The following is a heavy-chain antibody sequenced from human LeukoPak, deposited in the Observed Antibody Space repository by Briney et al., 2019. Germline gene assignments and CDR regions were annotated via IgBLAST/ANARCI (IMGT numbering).Heavy chain of an antibody. CDR3: ARFIFRYYDFWSGYHNWFDP. CDR1: GGTFSSYA. Sequence: VASVKVSCKASGGTFSSYAISWVRQASGQGLEWMGGIIPIFGTANYAQKFQGRVTITADESTSTAYMELSSLRSEDTAVYYCARFIFRYYDFWSGYHNWFDPWGQGTLVTVSS. CDR2: IIPIFGTA. J-gene: IGHJ5*02. V-gene: IGHV1-69*13. D-gene: IGHD3-3*01.